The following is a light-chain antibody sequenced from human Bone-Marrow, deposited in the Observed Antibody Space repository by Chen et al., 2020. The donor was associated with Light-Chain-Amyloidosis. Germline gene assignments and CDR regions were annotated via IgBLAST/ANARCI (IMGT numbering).Light chain of an antibody. Sequence: SSVLTPPPSVSVAPGQTARITCGGNNIGNKGLHWYQQRPGQAPVVVVSDDRDRPSGIPERLSGSNSGNTATLTIDRVEAGDEADYYCQVWDSRSEHVVFGGGTKLTVL. J-gene: IGLJ2*01. CDR2: DDR. V-gene: IGLV3-21*02. CDR1: NIGNKG. CDR3: QVWDSRSEHVV.